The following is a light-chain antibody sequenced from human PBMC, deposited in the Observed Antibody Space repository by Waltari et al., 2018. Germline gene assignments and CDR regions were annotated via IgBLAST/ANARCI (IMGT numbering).Light chain of an antibody. V-gene: IGKV3-15*01. CDR1: QSVSNN. Sequence: EIVMIQSPATLSVSPGESATLSCRASQSVSNNVAWYQQTPGRAPRLLIYAVFSTSTNIPPRFAGSGSGTEFSLTIGSLQSEDFAVYYCQQYHEWPYTFGQGTTVEIK. J-gene: IGKJ2*01. CDR3: QQYHEWPYT. CDR2: AVF.